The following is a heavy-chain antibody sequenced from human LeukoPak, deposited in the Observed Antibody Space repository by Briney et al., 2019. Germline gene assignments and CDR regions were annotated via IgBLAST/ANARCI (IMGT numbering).Heavy chain of an antibody. Sequence: SGGSLRLSCAASGFTFSDYCMSWIRQAPGKGLEWVSYISSSGSTIYYADSVKGRFAISRDNAKNSLYLQMNSLRAEDTAVYYCAGAGAYCGGDCSDDDDYWGQGTLVTVSS. V-gene: IGHV3-11*04. CDR2: ISSSGSTI. D-gene: IGHD2-21*01. CDR1: GFTFSDYC. CDR3: AGAGAYCGGDCSDDDDY. J-gene: IGHJ4*02.